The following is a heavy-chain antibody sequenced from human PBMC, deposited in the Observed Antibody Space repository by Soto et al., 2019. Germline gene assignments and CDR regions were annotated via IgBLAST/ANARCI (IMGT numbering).Heavy chain of an antibody. D-gene: IGHD2-21*01. Sequence: PGGSLRLSCAAPGFLISANAMSWVRQAPGGGLEWVSTISGSAGVAFYADSVRGRFIISRDISKNTLYLQLSTLRTDDMASYSCVKGSVWTWFDPWGRESLVAVAS. V-gene: IGHV3-23*01. CDR1: GFLISANA. CDR3: VKGSVWTWFDP. CDR2: ISGSAGVA. J-gene: IGHJ5*02.